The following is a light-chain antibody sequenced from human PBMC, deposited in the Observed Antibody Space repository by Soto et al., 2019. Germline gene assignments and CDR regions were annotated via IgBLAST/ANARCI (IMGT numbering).Light chain of an antibody. J-gene: IGKJ4*01. CDR3: QHYGSSPLT. CDR2: GAI. V-gene: IGKV3-20*01. CDR1: ESVSDKC. Sequence: EIVLTQSPGPLSLYPGERATLSCRASESVSDKCLAWYQQRSGEGPGVVSYGAISRTSAVPDRFSGSVSGADFTLTISRLEPEDFAVYYSQHYGSSPLTFGGGSKVDIK.